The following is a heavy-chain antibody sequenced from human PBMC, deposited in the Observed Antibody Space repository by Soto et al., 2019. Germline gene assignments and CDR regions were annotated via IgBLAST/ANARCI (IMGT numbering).Heavy chain of an antibody. CDR2: IDPKGGDT. Sequence: ASVKVSCKASGYTFTGYYVHWVRQAPGQGLEWMGWIDPKGGDTKYAQNFQGRVTMTRDTSISTAYMDLSSLISDDTAVYYCARCLVRATTVVDYWGQGTLVTVSS. J-gene: IGHJ4*02. D-gene: IGHD1-26*01. V-gene: IGHV1-2*02. CDR1: GYTFTGYY. CDR3: ARCLVRATTVVDY.